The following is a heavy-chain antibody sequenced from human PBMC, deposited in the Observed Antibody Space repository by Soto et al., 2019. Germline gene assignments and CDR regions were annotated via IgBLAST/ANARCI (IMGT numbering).Heavy chain of an antibody. CDR2: IGSGGDT. Sequence: EVQLVESGGGLVQPGGSLRLSCAASGFTLSSYDIHWVRQATGEGLAWVSGIGSGGDTHYADSVKGRVIISREDGKNSLYLQMNNLSVGDTAVYYCTRKTPPTGMEVWGQGATVTVSS. CDR1: GFTLSSYD. V-gene: IGHV3-13*01. D-gene: IGHD3-9*01. CDR3: TRKTPPTGMEV. J-gene: IGHJ6*02.